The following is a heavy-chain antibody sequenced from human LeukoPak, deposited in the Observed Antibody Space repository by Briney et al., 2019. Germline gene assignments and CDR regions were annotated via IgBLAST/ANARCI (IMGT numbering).Heavy chain of an antibody. CDR2: IIPIFGTA. V-gene: IGHV1-69*01. CDR3: ARGPHWEKYFDY. CDR1: GGTFSSYA. D-gene: IGHD1-26*01. J-gene: IGHJ4*02. Sequence: SVKVSCKASGGTFSSYAISWVRQAPGQGLEWMGGIIPIFGTANYAQKFQGRVTITADESTSTAYMELSSLRSEDTAVYYCARGPHWEKYFDYWGQGTLVTVSS.